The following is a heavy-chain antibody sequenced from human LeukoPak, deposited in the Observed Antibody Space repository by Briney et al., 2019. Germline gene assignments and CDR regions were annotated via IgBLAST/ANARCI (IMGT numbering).Heavy chain of an antibody. Sequence: SETLSLTCTVSGGSVSSGSYYWSWIRQPPGKGLEWIGYIYYSGSTNYNPSLKSRVTISVDTSKNQFSLKLSSVTAADTAVCYCARADGDYGAFDIWGQGTMVTVSS. V-gene: IGHV4-61*01. D-gene: IGHD4-17*01. CDR2: IYYSGST. CDR3: ARADGDYGAFDI. CDR1: GGSVSSGSYY. J-gene: IGHJ3*02.